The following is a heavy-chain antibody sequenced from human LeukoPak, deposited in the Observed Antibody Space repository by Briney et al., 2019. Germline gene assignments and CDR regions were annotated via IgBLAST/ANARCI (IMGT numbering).Heavy chain of an antibody. CDR1: GFTFSNYV. Sequence: GGSLCLSRAASGFTFSNYVMSWVRQAPGKGLEWVSSISSGSSYIYYADSVKGRFTISRDNVKNSLYLQMNSLRAEDTAVYYCARAVTYYYDSSGYDAFDIWG. V-gene: IGHV3-21*01. J-gene: IGHJ3*02. CDR2: ISSGSSYI. CDR3: ARAVTYYYDSSGYDAFDI. D-gene: IGHD3-22*01.